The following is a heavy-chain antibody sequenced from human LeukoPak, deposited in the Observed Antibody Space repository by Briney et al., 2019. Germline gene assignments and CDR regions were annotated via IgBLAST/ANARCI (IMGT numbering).Heavy chain of an antibody. D-gene: IGHD3-16*02. CDR1: GYTFTGYY. CDR3: ARGEMITFGGVIVISTFDI. J-gene: IGHJ3*02. V-gene: IGHV1-2*02. Sequence: ASVKVSCKTSGYTFTGYYIQWVRQAPGQGLEWMGYINPTSGGTNYAQEFQGRVTMTRDTSISTAYMELSRLTSDDTAVYYCARGEMITFGGVIVISTFDIWGQGTMVTVS. CDR2: INPTSGGT.